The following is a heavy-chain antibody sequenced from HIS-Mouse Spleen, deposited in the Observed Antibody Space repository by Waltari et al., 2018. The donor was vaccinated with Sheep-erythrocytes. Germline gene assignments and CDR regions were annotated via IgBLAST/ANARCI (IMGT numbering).Heavy chain of an antibody. D-gene: IGHD6-13*01. Sequence: EVQLVESGGGLVQPGRSLRLSCTASGFTFGDYAMSGFRQAPGKGVEWVGFIRRKAYRGTTEYAASVKGRFTISRDDSKSIAYLQMKSLKTEDTAVYYCTREYSSSWYDAFDIWGQGTMVTVSS. CDR2: IRRKAYRGTT. CDR1: GFTFGDYA. J-gene: IGHJ3*02. CDR3: TREYSSSWYDAFDI. V-gene: IGHV3-49*03.